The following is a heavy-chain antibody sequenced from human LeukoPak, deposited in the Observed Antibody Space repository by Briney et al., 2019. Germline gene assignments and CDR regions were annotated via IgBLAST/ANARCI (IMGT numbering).Heavy chain of an antibody. J-gene: IGHJ4*02. CDR2: IYYSGST. CDR3: ATPRRGGWLFGFDY. D-gene: IGHD3-9*01. Sequence: PSETLSLTCTVSGGSISSSSYYWGWIRQPPGKGLEWIGSIYYSGSTYYNPSLKSRVTISVDTSKNQFSLKLSSVTAADTAVYYCATPRRGGWLFGFDYWGQGTLVTVSS. V-gene: IGHV4-39*07. CDR1: GGSISSSSYY.